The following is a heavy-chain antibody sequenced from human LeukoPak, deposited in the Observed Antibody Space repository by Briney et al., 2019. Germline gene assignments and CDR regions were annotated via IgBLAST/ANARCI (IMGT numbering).Heavy chain of an antibody. J-gene: IGHJ4*02. Sequence: SETLSLTXTVSGGSIRSGDYYWSWIRQPPGKGLEWIGYIYYSGSTYCNPSLKSRVTISVDTSKNQFSLKLSSVTAADTAVYYSARAPRGYSSGYYFDYWGQGTLVTVSS. D-gene: IGHD3-22*01. CDR3: ARAPRGYSSGYYFDY. CDR2: IYYSGST. V-gene: IGHV4-30-4*08. CDR1: GGSIRSGDYY.